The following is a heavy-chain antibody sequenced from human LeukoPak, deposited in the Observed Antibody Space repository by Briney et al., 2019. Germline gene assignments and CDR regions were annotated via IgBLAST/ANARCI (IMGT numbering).Heavy chain of an antibody. V-gene: IGHV4-34*01. CDR2: IYYSGST. D-gene: IGHD3-16*01. CDR3: ARLRARAFDI. CDR1: GVSSSGYY. Sequence: SETLSLTCAVYGVSSSGYYWSWIRQPPGKGLEWLGSIYYSGSTYYNPSLKSRVTITVDTSKNQFYLKISSVTAAYTAVYYCARLRARAFDIWGQGTMVTVSS. J-gene: IGHJ3*02.